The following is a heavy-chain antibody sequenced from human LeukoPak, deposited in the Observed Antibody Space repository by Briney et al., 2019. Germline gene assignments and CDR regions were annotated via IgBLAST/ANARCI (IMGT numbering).Heavy chain of an antibody. CDR2: IKQDGSEK. D-gene: IGHD3-9*01. CDR1: GFTFSSYW. CDR3: ARERYFDRLFARAQAWFDY. J-gene: IGHJ4*02. V-gene: IGHV3-7*01. Sequence: PGGSLRLSCAASGFTFSSYWMSWVRQAPGKGLEWVANIKQDGSEKYYVDSVKGRFTISRDNAKNSLYLQMNSLRAEDTAVYYCARERYFDRLFARAQAWFDYWGQGTLVTVSS.